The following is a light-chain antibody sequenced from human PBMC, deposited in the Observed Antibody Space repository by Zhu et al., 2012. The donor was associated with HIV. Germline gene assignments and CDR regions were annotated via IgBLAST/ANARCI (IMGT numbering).Light chain of an antibody. Sequence: DIQLTQSPSFLSASIGERVTITCRASRGIRNLLAWYQQKPGKAPKLLIFGASTLQTGVPSRFSGSGSGTEFTLTISSLQPDDFATYYCQQYNSYPWTFGQGTKVEIK. CDR2: GAS. CDR1: RGIRNL. J-gene: IGKJ1*01. V-gene: IGKV1-9*01. CDR3: QQYNSYPWT.